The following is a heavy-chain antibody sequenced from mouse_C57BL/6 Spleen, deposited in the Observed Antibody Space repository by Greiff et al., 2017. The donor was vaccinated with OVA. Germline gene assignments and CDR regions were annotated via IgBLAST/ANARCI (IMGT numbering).Heavy chain of an antibody. CDR1: GYSITSGYY. V-gene: IGHV3-6*01. CDR3: ARIYYYGSSYRWYFDV. Sequence: VQLQQSGPGLVKPSQSLSLTCSVTGYSITSGYYWNWIRQFPGNKLEWMGYISYDGSNNYNPSLKNRISITRDTSKNQFFLKLNSVTTEDTATYYCARIYYYGSSYRWYFDVWGTGTTVTVSS. J-gene: IGHJ1*03. CDR2: ISYDGSN. D-gene: IGHD1-1*01.